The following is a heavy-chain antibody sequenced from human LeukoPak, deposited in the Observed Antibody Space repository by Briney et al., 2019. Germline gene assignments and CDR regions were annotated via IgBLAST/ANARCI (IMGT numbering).Heavy chain of an antibody. J-gene: IGHJ2*01. CDR1: GGTFSSYA. V-gene: IGHV1-69*01. Sequence: GSSVKVSCKASGGTFSSYAISWVRQAPGQGLEWMGGIIPIFGTANYAQKFQGRVSITADESTSTAYMELSSLRSEGTAVYYCARGLVHYDFWSGYYGSIGWYFDLWGRGTLVTVSS. CDR3: ARGLVHYDFWSGYYGSIGWYFDL. D-gene: IGHD3-3*01. CDR2: IIPIFGTA.